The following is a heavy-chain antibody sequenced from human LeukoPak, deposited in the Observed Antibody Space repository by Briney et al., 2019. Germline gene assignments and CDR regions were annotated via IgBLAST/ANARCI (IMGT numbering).Heavy chain of an antibody. CDR1: GFTFSNYG. D-gene: IGHD3-10*02. CDR3: AELGITMIGGV. Sequence: PGGSLRLSCAGSGFTFSNYGMYWVRQAPGKGLEWVAVISHDEGHKYYANSVKGRFTISRDNSKNTLYLQMNILRHEDTAVYYCAELGITMIGGVWGKGTTVTISS. V-gene: IGHV3-30*18. CDR2: ISHDEGHK. J-gene: IGHJ6*04.